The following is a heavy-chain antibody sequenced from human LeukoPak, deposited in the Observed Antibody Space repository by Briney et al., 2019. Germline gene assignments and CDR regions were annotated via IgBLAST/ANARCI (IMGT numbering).Heavy chain of an antibody. V-gene: IGHV1-69*04. CDR1: GDTLNNDD. CDR3: ARGNYGDPNWFDP. J-gene: IGHJ5*02. D-gene: IGHD4-17*01. Sequence: SVKVSCKASGDTLNNDDITWVRQAPGRGLEWMGRIVPIVEITNYAESFQGRVTITADKSTNTFYMQLASLMSSDTAIYFCARGNYGDPNWFDPWGQGTLITVSS. CDR2: IVPIVEIT.